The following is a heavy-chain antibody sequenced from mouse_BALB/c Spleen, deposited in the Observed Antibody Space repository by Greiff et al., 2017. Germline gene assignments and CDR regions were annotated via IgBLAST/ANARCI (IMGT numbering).Heavy chain of an antibody. CDR3: ARNYYGSRDAMDY. CDR2: INPSSGYT. D-gene: IGHD1-1*01. V-gene: IGHV1-4*01. CDR1: GYTFTSYT. Sequence: QVQLQQSGAELARPGASVKMSCKASGYTFTSYTMHWVKQRPGQGLEWIGYINPSSGYTNYNQKFKDKATLTADKSSSTTYMQLSSLTSEDSAVYYCARNYYGSRDAMDYWGQGTSVTVSS. J-gene: IGHJ4*01.